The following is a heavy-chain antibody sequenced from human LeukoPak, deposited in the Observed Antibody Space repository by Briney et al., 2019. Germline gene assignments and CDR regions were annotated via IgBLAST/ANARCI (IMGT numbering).Heavy chain of an antibody. J-gene: IGHJ4*02. CDR1: GGTFSSYA. D-gene: IGHD3-22*01. CDR3: ARGYYDSSGYSDY. Sequence: SVKVSCKASGGTFSSYAISWVRQAPGQGLEWMGGIIPIFGTANYAQKFQGRVTITTDESTSTTYMELSSLRSEDTAVYYCARGYYDSSGYSDYWGQGTLVTVSS. CDR2: IIPIFGTA. V-gene: IGHV1-69*05.